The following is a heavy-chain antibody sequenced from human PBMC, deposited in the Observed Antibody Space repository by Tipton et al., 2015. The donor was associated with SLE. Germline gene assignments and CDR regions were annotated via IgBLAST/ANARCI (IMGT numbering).Heavy chain of an antibody. CDR3: AREEVIGDFWSGYFDR. J-gene: IGHJ5*02. D-gene: IGHD3-3*01. CDR2: ISKSGRT. Sequence: TLSLTCSVSGASLSTGTYYWSWIRQPAGKGLEWIGRISKSGRTDYSPSLRSRLSISIDTSKNQFSLKLSSVTAADTAMHYCAREEVIGDFWSGYFDRWGQGALVTVSS. CDR1: GASLSTGTYY. V-gene: IGHV4-61*02.